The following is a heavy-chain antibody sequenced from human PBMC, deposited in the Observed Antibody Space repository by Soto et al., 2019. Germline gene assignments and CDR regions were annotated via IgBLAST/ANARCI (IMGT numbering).Heavy chain of an antibody. CDR2: IYPGDSDA. CDR3: ARQGGEYNTMSDY. J-gene: IGHJ4*02. Sequence: GESLKISCMGSGYTFSKYWIGWVRQTPGKGLEWMGMIYPGDSDARYSPSFEGQVTFSVDKSINTAYLQWNSLKASDTAMYYCARQGGEYNTMSDYWGQGTLVTVS. CDR1: GYTFSKYW. D-gene: IGHD3-10*01. V-gene: IGHV5-51*01.